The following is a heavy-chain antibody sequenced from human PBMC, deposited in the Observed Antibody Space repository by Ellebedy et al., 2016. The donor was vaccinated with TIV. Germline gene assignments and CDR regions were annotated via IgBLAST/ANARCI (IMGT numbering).Heavy chain of an antibody. CDR1: GGAISGYF. J-gene: IGHJ5*02. CDR2: IYSNENT. V-gene: IGHV4-4*07. Sequence: MPSETMSLTCTVSGGAISGYFWSWIRQPAGKGLEWIGRIYSNENTNYNPSLRSRVTMSLDTSKNQFSLKLSSVTAADTAVYYCARDPALPRGRFDTWGQGTLVTVSS. CDR3: ARDPALPRGRFDT.